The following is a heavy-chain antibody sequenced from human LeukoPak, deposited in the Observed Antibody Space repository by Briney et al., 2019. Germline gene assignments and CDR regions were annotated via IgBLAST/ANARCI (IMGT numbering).Heavy chain of an antibody. Sequence: PGGSLRLSCAASGFTFSSYPMHWVRQAPGKGLEWVAVIWYDGSKKYYADSVKGRVTISRDNSKNTLYLQMDSLRAEDAALYYCARSKVQMATISPYYYYGMDVWGQGTTVTVSS. CDR3: ARSKVQMATISPYYYYGMDV. J-gene: IGHJ6*02. CDR1: GFTFSSYP. D-gene: IGHD5-24*01. CDR2: IWYDGSKK. V-gene: IGHV3-30*04.